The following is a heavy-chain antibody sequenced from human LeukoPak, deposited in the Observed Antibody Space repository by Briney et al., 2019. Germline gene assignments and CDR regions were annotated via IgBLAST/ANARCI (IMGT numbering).Heavy chain of an antibody. CDR2: IYISGGT. J-gene: IGHJ4*02. V-gene: IGHV3-53*01. D-gene: IGHD2-8*01. Sequence: PGGSLRLSCAASGFTVNSNSMSWVRQAPGEALGWVSVIYISGGTSYADSLKGRFTISRDNSKNTLYLQMNSLRAEDTAVYYCARFGLKWALDYWGQGTLVTVSS. CDR3: ARFGLKWALDY. CDR1: GFTVNSNS.